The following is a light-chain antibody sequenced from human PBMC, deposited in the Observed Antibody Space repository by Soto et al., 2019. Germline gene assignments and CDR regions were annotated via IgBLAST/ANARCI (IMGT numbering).Light chain of an antibody. V-gene: IGLV2-14*01. Sequence: QSVLTQPASVSGSPGQSITISCTGTSSDIGGYNWVSWYQQHPGKAPKLIIFEVSYRPSGVSNRFSGSKSGNTASLTISGLQAEDEADYYCCSFTTTNWVFGGGTQLTVL. CDR1: SSDIGGYNW. J-gene: IGLJ3*02. CDR2: EVS. CDR3: CSFTTTNWV.